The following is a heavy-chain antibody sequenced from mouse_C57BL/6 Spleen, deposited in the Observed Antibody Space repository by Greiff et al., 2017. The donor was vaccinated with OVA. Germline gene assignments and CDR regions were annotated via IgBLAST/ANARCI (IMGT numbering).Heavy chain of an antibody. D-gene: IGHD2-14*01. CDR2: IDPETGGT. V-gene: IGHV1-15*01. J-gene: IGHJ2*01. CDR1: GYTFTDYE. Sequence: VQLQESGAELVRPGASVTLSCKASGYTFTDYEMHWVKQTPVHGLEWIGAIDPETGGTAYNQKFKGKAILTADKSSSTAYMELRSLTSEDSAVYYCTREGLGPYYFDYWGQGTTLTVSS. CDR3: TREGLGPYYFDY.